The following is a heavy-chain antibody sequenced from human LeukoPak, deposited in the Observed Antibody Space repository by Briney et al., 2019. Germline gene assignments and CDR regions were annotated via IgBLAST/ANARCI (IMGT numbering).Heavy chain of an antibody. V-gene: IGHV3-48*01. CDR3: ARDDDYGDYGMDV. Sequence: PGGSLRLSCAASEFTFSSYSMNWVRQAPGKGLEWVSYISSSSSSIYYADSVKGRFTISRDNAKNSLYLQMNSLRAEDTAVYYCARDDDYGDYGMDVWGQGTTVTVSS. J-gene: IGHJ6*02. CDR1: EFTFSSYS. D-gene: IGHD4-17*01. CDR2: ISSSSSSI.